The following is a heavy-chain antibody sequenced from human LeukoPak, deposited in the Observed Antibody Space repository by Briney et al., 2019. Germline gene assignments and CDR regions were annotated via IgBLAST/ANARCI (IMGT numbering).Heavy chain of an antibody. CDR1: GFTFDDYG. CDR3: ARRVVGATPSAFDI. V-gene: IGHV3-20*04. D-gene: IGHD1-26*01. J-gene: IGHJ3*02. Sequence: GGSLRLSCAASGFTFDDYGMSWVRQAPGKGLEWVSGINWNGGSTGYADSVKGRFTISRDNAKNSLYLQMNSLRAEDTAVYYCARRVVGATPSAFDIWGQGTMVTVSS. CDR2: INWNGGST.